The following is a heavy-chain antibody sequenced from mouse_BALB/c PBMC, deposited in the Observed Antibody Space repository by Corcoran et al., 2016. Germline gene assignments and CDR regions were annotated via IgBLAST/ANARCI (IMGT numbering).Heavy chain of an antibody. Sequence: DVQLQESGPGLVKPSQSLSLTCSVTGYSITSRYYWNWIRQFPGNKLEWMGYISYDGSNNYNPSLKNRISITRDTSKNQFFLKLNSVTTEDTATYYCAREKGTGFAYWGQGTLVTVSA. J-gene: IGHJ3*01. CDR2: ISYDGSN. CDR1: GYSITSRYY. V-gene: IGHV3-6*02. CDR3: AREKGTGFAY.